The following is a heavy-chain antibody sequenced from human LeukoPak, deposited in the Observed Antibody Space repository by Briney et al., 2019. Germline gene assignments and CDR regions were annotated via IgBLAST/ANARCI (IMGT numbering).Heavy chain of an antibody. J-gene: IGHJ4*02. Sequence: PSETLSLTCTVSGGSISSSSYYWGWIRQPPGTGLEWIGSIYYSGSTYYNPSLKSRVTISVDTSKNQFSLKLSSVTAADTAVYYCARHVRQWPDYFDYWGQGTLVTVSS. CDR2: IYYSGST. CDR1: GGSISSSSYY. V-gene: IGHV4-39*01. CDR3: ARHVRQWPDYFDY. D-gene: IGHD6-19*01.